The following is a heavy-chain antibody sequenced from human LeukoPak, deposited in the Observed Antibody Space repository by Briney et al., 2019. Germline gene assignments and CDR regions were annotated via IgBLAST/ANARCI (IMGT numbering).Heavy chain of an antibody. CDR2: IYPGESET. D-gene: IGHD3-9*01. CDR3: ARRLTGYYGFDY. J-gene: IGHJ4*02. Sequence: GESLKISCKGSGYSFTSDWIGWVRQMPGKGLEWMGIIYPGESETRYSPSFQGQVTISPDKSISAAYLQWSSLKASDTAMYYCARRLTGYYGFDYWGQGTLVTVSS. CDR1: GYSFTSDW. V-gene: IGHV5-51*01.